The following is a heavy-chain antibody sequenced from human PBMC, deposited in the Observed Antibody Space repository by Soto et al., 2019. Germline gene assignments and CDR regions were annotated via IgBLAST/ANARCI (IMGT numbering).Heavy chain of an antibody. V-gene: IGHV3-23*01. D-gene: IGHD1-1*01. Sequence: GSLRLSCTASGFTFINYAMSWVRQAPGRGLEWVSSLNGGADRPHYADSVKGRFTISRDNSKNTLYLQMTSLSADDTAVYYCAKDPGNARYFTSWGQGTLVTVSS. CDR1: GFTFINYA. CDR3: AKDPGNARYFTS. CDR2: LNGGADRP. J-gene: IGHJ4*02.